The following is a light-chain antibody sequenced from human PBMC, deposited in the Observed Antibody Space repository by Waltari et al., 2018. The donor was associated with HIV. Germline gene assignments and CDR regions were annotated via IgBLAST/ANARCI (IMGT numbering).Light chain of an antibody. CDR3: QSADSSGTSKEV. V-gene: IGLV3-25*03. CDR2: KDS. CDR1: ALPKQY. J-gene: IGLJ2*01. Sequence: SYELTQPPSVSVSPGQTARITCSGDALPKQYAYWYQQKPGQAPVLVIYKDSGRPAGIPERFSGSSSGTTLTLTISGVQAEDEADYYCQSADSSGTSKEVFGGGTKLTVL.